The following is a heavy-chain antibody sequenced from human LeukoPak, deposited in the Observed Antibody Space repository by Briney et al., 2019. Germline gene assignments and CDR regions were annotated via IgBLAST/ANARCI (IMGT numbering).Heavy chain of an antibody. J-gene: IGHJ5*02. CDR2: ISYDGSNK. V-gene: IGHV3-30*18. CDR1: GFTFSSYG. Sequence: GGSLRLSCAASGFTFSSYGMHWVRQAPGKGLEWVAVISYDGSNKYYADSVKGRFTISRDNSKNTLYLQMNSLRAEDTAVYYCAKGVYGGNWFAPWGKETRVTVS. D-gene: IGHD3-16*01. CDR3: AKGVYGGNWFAP.